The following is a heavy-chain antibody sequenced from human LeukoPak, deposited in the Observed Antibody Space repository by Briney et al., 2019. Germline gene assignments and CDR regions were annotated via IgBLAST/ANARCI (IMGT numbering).Heavy chain of an antibody. V-gene: IGHV4-39*07. D-gene: IGHD4-17*01. Sequence: SETLSLTCTVSGGSISSSSYYWGWIRQPPGRGLEWIGSIYYSGSTYYNPSLKSRVTISVDTSKNQFSLKLSSVTAADTAVYYCARVDGDYVRWFDPWGQGTLVTVSS. J-gene: IGHJ5*02. CDR3: ARVDGDYVRWFDP. CDR2: IYYSGST. CDR1: GGSISSSSYY.